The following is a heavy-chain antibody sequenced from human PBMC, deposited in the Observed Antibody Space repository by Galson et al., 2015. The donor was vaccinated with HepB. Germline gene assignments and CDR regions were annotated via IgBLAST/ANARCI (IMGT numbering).Heavy chain of an antibody. CDR3: AKSDTYYLDS. Sequence: SLRLSCAASGFTFSSYGMHWVRQAPGKGLEWVAFLRYDGTDKYYADSVKGRFTISRDTSKNTLYLQMNSLRAEDTAVYYCAKSDTYYLDSWGQGTLVTVSS. V-gene: IGHV3-30*02. J-gene: IGHJ4*02. CDR1: GFTFSSYG. CDR2: LRYDGTDK.